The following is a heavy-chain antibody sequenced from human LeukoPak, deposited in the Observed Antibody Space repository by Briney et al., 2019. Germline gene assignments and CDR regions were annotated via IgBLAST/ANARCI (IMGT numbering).Heavy chain of an antibody. CDR3: AKDRLSAPVAPRFDP. D-gene: IGHD6-6*01. J-gene: IGHJ5*02. Sequence: GGSLILSCAASGFTFSSYAMSWVRQAPGKGLEWVSVISGSGGSTSYADSVKGRFTISRDNSKNTLYLQMSSLRAEDTALYYCAKDRLSAPVAPRFDPWGQGTQVTVSS. CDR1: GFTFSSYA. CDR2: ISGSGGST. V-gene: IGHV3-23*01.